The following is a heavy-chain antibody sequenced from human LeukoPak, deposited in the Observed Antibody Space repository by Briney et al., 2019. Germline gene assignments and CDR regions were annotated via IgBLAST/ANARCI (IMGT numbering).Heavy chain of an antibody. Sequence: PGGSLRLSCAACGFTFSNAWMNWVRQAPGKGREWVGRIKSKTDGGTTDYAAPVKGRFTISRDDSKSTLYLQMNSLKTEDTAVYYCTTDESGSYYPYYFDYWGQGTLVTVSS. V-gene: IGHV3-15*07. CDR2: IKSKTDGGTT. CDR1: GFTFSNAW. D-gene: IGHD1-26*01. J-gene: IGHJ4*02. CDR3: TTDESGSYYPYYFDY.